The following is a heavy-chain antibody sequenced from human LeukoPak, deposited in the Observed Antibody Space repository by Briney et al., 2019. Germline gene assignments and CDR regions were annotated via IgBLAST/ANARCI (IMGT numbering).Heavy chain of an antibody. V-gene: IGHV3-74*01. CDR3: AKDRGYGSGSYYY. CDR1: GFTLSPFW. J-gene: IGHJ4*02. Sequence: GGSLRLSCAASGFTLSPFWMHWVRQSPGKGPVWVSHIGPDGSVTNYADSVKGRFTISRDNSKNTLYLQMNSLRAEDTAVYYCAKDRGYGSGSYYYWGQGTLVTVSS. D-gene: IGHD3-10*01. CDR2: IGPDGSVT.